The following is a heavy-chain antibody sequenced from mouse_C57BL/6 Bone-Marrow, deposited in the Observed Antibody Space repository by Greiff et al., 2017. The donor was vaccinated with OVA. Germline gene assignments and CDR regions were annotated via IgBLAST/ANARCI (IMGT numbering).Heavy chain of an antibody. CDR1: GFNIKDDY. Sequence: EVQLQQSGAELVRPGASVKLSCTASGFNIKDDYMHWVKQRPEQGLEWIGWIDPENGDTEYSSKFQGKATITADTSSNTAYLQLSSLTSEDTAVYYCTLYSIYVAYWGQGTLVTVSA. J-gene: IGHJ3*01. V-gene: IGHV14-4*01. D-gene: IGHD2-5*01. CDR3: TLYSIYVAY. CDR2: IDPENGDT.